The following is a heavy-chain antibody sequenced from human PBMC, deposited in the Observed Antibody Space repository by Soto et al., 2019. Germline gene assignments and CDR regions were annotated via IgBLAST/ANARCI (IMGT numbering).Heavy chain of an antibody. V-gene: IGHV4-59*01. CDR3: ARDGPHINMVRGVILYYYYMDV. J-gene: IGHJ6*03. D-gene: IGHD3-10*01. CDR2: IYYSGST. Sequence: QVQLQESGPGLVKPSETLSLTCTVSGGSISSYYWRWIRQPPGKGLEWIGYIYYSGSTHYTPSLKSRVTISVDTYKKQFSLKLSSVTAADTAVYYCARDGPHINMVRGVILYYYYMDVWGKGTTVTVSS. CDR1: GGSISSYY.